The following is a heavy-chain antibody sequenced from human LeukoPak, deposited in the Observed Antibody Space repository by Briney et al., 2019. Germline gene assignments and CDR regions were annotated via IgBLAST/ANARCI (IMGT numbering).Heavy chain of an antibody. J-gene: IGHJ4*02. Sequence: PGGSLRLSCAASGFTFSSYWMSWVRQAPGKGLEWVADIKQDGSEKYYVDSVKGRFTISRDNAKNSLYLQMNSLRAEDTAVYYCARVGTAMALDYWGQGTLVTVSS. V-gene: IGHV3-7*01. CDR3: ARVGTAMALDY. CDR1: GFTFSSYW. D-gene: IGHD5-18*01. CDR2: IKQDGSEK.